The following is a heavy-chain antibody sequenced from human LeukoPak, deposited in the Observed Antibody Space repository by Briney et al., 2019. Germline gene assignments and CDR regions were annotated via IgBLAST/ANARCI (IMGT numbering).Heavy chain of an antibody. V-gene: IGHV3-64*04. CDR1: GFTFNRFY. D-gene: IGHD4-17*01. CDR3: AKDITVTTPPDY. J-gene: IGHJ4*02. Sequence: GGSLRLSCSASGFTFNRFYLHWVRQAPGKGLEFVSHISSNGATTYYADSVKGRFTISRDNSKNTLYLQMNSLRAEDTAVYYCAKDITVTTPPDYWGQGTLVTVSS. CDR2: ISSNGATT.